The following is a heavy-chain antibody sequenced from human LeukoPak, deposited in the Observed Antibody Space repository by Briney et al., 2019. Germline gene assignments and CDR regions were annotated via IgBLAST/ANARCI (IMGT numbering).Heavy chain of an antibody. CDR3: ARDPYDTPFKDNGTTGGDY. D-gene: IGHD3-9*01. Sequence: GASVKVSCKASGYTFTSSDINWVRQATGQGLEWMGWMNPNSGNTGYAQKFQGRVTITRNTSIGTAYMELSSLRSEDTAVYYCARDPYDTPFKDNGTTGGDYWGQGTLVTVSS. J-gene: IGHJ4*02. CDR2: MNPNSGNT. CDR1: GYTFTSSD. V-gene: IGHV1-8*03.